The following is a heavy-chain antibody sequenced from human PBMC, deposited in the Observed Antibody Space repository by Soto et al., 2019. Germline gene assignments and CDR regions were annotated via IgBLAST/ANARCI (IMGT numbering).Heavy chain of an antibody. CDR3: AKDRRAYYYYGMDV. Sequence: SLILSCAASGFTFDDYAMHWVRHAPGKGLEWVSGISWNSGSIGYADSVKGRFTISRDNAKNSLYLQMNSLRAEDTALYYCAKDRRAYYYYGMDVWGQGTTVTVSS. D-gene: IGHD3-10*01. CDR1: GFTFDDYA. CDR2: ISWNSGSI. J-gene: IGHJ6*02. V-gene: IGHV3-9*01.